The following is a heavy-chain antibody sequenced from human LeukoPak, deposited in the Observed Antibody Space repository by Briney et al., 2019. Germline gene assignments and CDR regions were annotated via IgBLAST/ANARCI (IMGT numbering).Heavy chain of an antibody. CDR2: INSDGSEG. D-gene: IGHD6-6*01. CDR3: ARSSYSSSSSV. V-gene: IGHV3-7*03. Sequence: GGSLRLSCAVSGFTFSGFWMSWSRQAPGKGLEWVASINSDGSEGYYADVVKGRFTISRDNAKNSLYLQISSLRAEDTAVHYCARSSYSSSSSVWGQGTMVTVSS. CDR1: GFTFSGFW. J-gene: IGHJ3*01.